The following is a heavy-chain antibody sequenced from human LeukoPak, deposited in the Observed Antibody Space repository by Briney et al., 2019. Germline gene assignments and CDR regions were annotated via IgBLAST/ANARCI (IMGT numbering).Heavy chain of an antibody. CDR3: ARALSCSSTSCYGPGAFDI. D-gene: IGHD2-2*01. V-gene: IGHV4-34*01. CDR2: INHSGST. CDR1: GGSFSGYY. J-gene: IGHJ3*02. Sequence: SETLSLTCAVYGGSFSGYYWSWIRQPPGKGLEWIGEINHSGSTNYNPSLKSRVTIPVDTSKNQFSLKLSSVTAVDTAVYYCARALSCSSTSCYGPGAFDIWGQGTMVTVSS.